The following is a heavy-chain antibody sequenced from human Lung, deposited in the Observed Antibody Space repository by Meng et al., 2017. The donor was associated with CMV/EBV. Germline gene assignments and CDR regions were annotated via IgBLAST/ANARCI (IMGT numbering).Heavy chain of an antibody. V-gene: IGHV7-4-1*02. Sequence: QVHVCQSEFELQQPGASVKVSRKASAYTFTSYAMDWVRQAPGQGLEWMGWINTNTGNPTYAQGFTGRFVFSLDTSVSTAYLQISSLKAADTAVYYCARVGGCSGGGCYHRLFDYWGQGTLVTVSS. CDR1: AYTFTSYA. CDR2: INTNTGNP. J-gene: IGHJ4*02. D-gene: IGHD2-15*01. CDR3: ARVGGCSGGGCYHRLFDY.